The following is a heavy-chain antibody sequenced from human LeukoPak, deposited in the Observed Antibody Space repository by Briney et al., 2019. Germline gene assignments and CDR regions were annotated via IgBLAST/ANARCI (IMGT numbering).Heavy chain of an antibody. CDR2: INPNSGGT. V-gene: IGHV1-2*02. CDR1: RYTFTGYY. CDR3: ARTDGIVVVTASVAVFDP. J-gene: IGHJ5*02. Sequence: ASVKVSCKASRYTFTGYYMHWVRQAPGQGLEWMGWINPNSGGTNYAQKFQGRVTMTRDTSISTAYMELSRLRSDDTAVYYCARTDGIVVVTASVAVFDPWGQGTLVTVSS. D-gene: IGHD2-21*02.